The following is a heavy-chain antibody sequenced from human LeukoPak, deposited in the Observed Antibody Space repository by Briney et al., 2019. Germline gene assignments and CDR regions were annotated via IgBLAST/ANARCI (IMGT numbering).Heavy chain of an antibody. Sequence: GGSLRLSCEASRFTFSSNWMHWVRQAPGKGLVWVSRISRDGSDTTYADSVQGRFTISRDNAKNTLYLQMSSLRAEDTAVYYCGRVQGRISASLAYWGQGTLVTVSS. J-gene: IGHJ4*02. CDR2: ISRDGSDT. CDR3: GRVQGRISASLAY. V-gene: IGHV3-74*03. CDR1: RFTFSSNW. D-gene: IGHD2-15*01.